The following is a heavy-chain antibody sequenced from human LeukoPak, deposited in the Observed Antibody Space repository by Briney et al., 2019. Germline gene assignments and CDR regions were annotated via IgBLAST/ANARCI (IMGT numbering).Heavy chain of an antibody. CDR2: ISSSGSTI. Sequence: GGSLRLSCAASGFTFSDYYMSWIRQAPGKGLEWVSYISSSGSTIYYADSVKGRFTISRDNAKNSLYLQMNSPRAEDTAVYYCAKIKSGGWYGMDAFDIWGQGTMVTVSS. CDR3: AKIKSGGWYGMDAFDI. J-gene: IGHJ3*02. CDR1: GFTFSDYY. D-gene: IGHD6-19*01. V-gene: IGHV3-11*01.